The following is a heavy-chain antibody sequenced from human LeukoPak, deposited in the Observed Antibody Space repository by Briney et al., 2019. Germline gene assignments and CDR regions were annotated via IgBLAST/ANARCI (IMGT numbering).Heavy chain of an antibody. V-gene: IGHV3-30*02. Sequence: PGGSLRLSCAASGFTFSRNGMYWVRQAPGKGLEWVAFIRYDGSNKYYADSVKGRFTISRDNSKNTLYLQMNSLRAEDTAVYYCAKGAANYYYYYMDVWGKGTTVTVSS. CDR1: GFTFSRNG. D-gene: IGHD6-25*01. CDR3: AKGAANYYYYYMDV. J-gene: IGHJ6*03. CDR2: IRYDGSNK.